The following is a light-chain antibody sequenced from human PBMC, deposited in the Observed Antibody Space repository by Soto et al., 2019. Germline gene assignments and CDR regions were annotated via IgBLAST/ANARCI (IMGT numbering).Light chain of an antibody. CDR1: QSLIHSDGDTY. CDR2: KVS. V-gene: IGKV2-30*02. CDR3: MQGTHWPWT. Sequence: DVVMTQSPLSLPVTLGQPASISCRSSQSLIHSDGDTYLNWFQQRPGQSPRRLIYKVSDPDSGVPDRFSGSGSGTDFTLKISRVEAEDVGIYYCMQGTHWPWTFGKGTEVEIK. J-gene: IGKJ1*01.